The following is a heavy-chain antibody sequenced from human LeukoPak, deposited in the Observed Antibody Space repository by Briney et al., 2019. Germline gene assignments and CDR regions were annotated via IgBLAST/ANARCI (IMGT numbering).Heavy chain of an antibody. Sequence: VKISCKAFGYTFTDYYIHWVKEAPGKGLEWMGRVDPEDGETTYAEKFQGRVTITADTSTGTAYMELNNLRSEDTAVYYCATMTTFDPWGQGTLVTVSP. V-gene: IGHV1-69-2*01. CDR3: ATMTTFDP. CDR2: VDPEDGET. D-gene: IGHD4-11*01. J-gene: IGHJ5*02. CDR1: GYTFTDYY.